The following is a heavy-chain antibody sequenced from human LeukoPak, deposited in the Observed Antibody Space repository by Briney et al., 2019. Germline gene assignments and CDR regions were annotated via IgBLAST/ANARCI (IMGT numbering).Heavy chain of an antibody. Sequence: SETLSLTCTVSGGSISRYQWTWIRQPPGKGLEWIGYIYYSGSTNYNHSLKSRVTISVDTSKNHFSLKLSSVTAADTAVYYCAKRRGLELLYYYYMDVWGKGTTVTVSS. CDR1: GGSISRYQ. J-gene: IGHJ6*03. CDR3: AKRRGLELLYYYYMDV. V-gene: IGHV4-59*01. CDR2: IYYSGST. D-gene: IGHD1-7*01.